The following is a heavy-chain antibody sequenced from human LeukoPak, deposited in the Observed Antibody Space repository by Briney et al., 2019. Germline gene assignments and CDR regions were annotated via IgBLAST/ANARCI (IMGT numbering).Heavy chain of an antibody. CDR3: ARGEAARPVDY. Sequence: ASVKVSCKASGYTFTSYYIHWVRQAPGQGLEWMGIIYPGGGSTSYAQKFQGRVTITRNTSISTAYMELSSLRSEDTAVYYCARGEAARPVDYWGQGILVTVSS. V-gene: IGHV1-46*01. CDR2: IYPGGGST. CDR1: GYTFTSYY. D-gene: IGHD6-6*01. J-gene: IGHJ4*02.